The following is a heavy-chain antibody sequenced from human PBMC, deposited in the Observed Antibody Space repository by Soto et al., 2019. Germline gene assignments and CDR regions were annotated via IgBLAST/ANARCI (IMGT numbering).Heavy chain of an antibody. Sequence: QVQLVESGGGVVQPGRSLRLSCAASGFTFSSYAMHWVRQAPGKGLEWVAVISYDGSNKYYADSVKGRFTISRDNSKNTLYLQMNSLRAEDTAVYYCARESSGWYAPIDYWGQGTLVTVSS. J-gene: IGHJ4*02. CDR3: ARESSGWYAPIDY. CDR2: ISYDGSNK. CDR1: GFTFSSYA. D-gene: IGHD6-19*01. V-gene: IGHV3-30-3*01.